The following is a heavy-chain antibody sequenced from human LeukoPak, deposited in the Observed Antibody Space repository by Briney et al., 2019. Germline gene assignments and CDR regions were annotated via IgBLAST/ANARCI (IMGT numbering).Heavy chain of an antibody. CDR1: GGSISSYY. V-gene: IGHV4-59*01. J-gene: IGHJ6*04. D-gene: IGHD4-17*01. Sequence: SETLSLTRTVPGGSISSYYWSWIRQPPGKGLGWFGYIYYSGSIKYNPSHKSRVTISVDTSKNQFSLKLSSVTAADTAVYYCARVPDPSVNYYYGMDVWGKGTTVTVSS. CDR3: ARVPDPSVNYYYGMDV. CDR2: IYYSGSI.